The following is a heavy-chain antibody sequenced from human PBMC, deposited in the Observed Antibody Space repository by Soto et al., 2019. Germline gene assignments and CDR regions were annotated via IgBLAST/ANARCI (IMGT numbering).Heavy chain of an antibody. CDR1: GYTFTSYG. D-gene: IGHD5-18*01. CDR3: ARVPDGYSYGHAVDY. Sequence: GASVKVSCKASGYTFTSYGISWVRQAPGQGLEWMGWISAYNGNTNYAQKLQGRVTMTTDTSTSTAYMELRSLRSDDTAVYYCARVPDGYSYGHAVDYWGQGTLVTVSS. J-gene: IGHJ4*02. V-gene: IGHV1-18*01. CDR2: ISAYNGNT.